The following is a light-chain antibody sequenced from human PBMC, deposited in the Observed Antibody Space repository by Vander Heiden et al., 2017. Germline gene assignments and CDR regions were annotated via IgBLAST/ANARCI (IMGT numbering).Light chain of an antibody. Sequence: QSALTQPASVSGSPGQSITIPCTGTRGDVGTYDLVSWYQQHPGKAPKLMIYEVTERPSGVSNRFSGSKSGNTASLTISGLQAEDEADYYCCSFAGGTTVVFGGGTKLTVL. CDR3: CSFAGGTTVV. CDR1: RGDVGTYDL. J-gene: IGLJ3*02. CDR2: EVT. V-gene: IGLV2-23*02.